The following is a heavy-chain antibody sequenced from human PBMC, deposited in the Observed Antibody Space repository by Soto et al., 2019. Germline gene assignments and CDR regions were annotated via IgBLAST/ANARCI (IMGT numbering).Heavy chain of an antibody. D-gene: IGHD4-17*01. CDR1: GYTFTGYY. V-gene: IGHV1-2*04. CDR3: ARGATVTQYYHYYGMDV. J-gene: IGHJ6*02. Sequence: QVQLVQSGAEVKKPGASVKVSCKASGYTFTGYYMHWVRQAPGQGLEWMGWINPNSGGTNYAQKFQGWVTMTRDTSISTAYMGLSRLRSDDTAVYYCARGATVTQYYHYYGMDVWFQGATVTVSS. CDR2: INPNSGGT.